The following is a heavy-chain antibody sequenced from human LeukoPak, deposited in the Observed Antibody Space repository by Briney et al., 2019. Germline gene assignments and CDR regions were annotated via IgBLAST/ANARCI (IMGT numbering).Heavy chain of an antibody. CDR3: AGTTPYDFTDY. V-gene: IGHV4-59*01. CDR1: GGSISSYY. CDR2: IYYSGST. Sequence: PSETLSLTCTVSGGSISSYYWSWIRQPPGKGLEWIGYIYYSGSTNYNPSLKSRVTISVDTSKNQFSLKLSSVTAADTAVYYCAGTTPYDFTDYWGQGTLVTVSS. D-gene: IGHD3/OR15-3a*01. J-gene: IGHJ4*02.